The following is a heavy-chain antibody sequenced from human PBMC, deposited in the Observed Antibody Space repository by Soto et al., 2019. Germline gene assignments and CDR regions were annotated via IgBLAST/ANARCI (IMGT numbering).Heavy chain of an antibody. CDR3: ARENDPYGFDL. CDR2: IGSGDT. CDR1: GYSFDSYA. V-gene: IGHV1-18*01. J-gene: IGHJ3*01. Sequence: AXVKVSCKAFGYSFDSYAYSWVRQAPGQGLEWMGRIGSGDTNYAQKLQGRVTMTTDTSTNTAYMELRSLRSDDTALYYCARENDPYGFDLWGQGTMVTVSS.